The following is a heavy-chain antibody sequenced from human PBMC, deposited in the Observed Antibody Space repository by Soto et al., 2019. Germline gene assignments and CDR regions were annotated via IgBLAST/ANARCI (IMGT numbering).Heavy chain of an antibody. CDR3: ARDRTIKPDPNDYMVGRGTFYYNAMDV. J-gene: IGHJ6*02. D-gene: IGHD4-4*01. V-gene: IGHV1-18*04. CDR1: GYTLTSAG. Sequence: ASVKVSCKASGYTLTSAGISWVRQAPGQGLEWIGSITTYNGKTDYSQQVQGRVTLTSDTSTSTAYLELRSLKSDDTAVYYCARDRTIKPDPNDYMVGRGTFYYNAMDVWGQGTTVTVSS. CDR2: ITTYNGKT.